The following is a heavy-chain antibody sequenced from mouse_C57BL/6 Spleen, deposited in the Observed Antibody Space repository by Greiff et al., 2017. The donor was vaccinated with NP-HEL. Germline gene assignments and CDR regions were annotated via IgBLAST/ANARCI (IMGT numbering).Heavy chain of an antibody. CDR3: AKSLYGNYGLDY. CDR2: IWRGGST. D-gene: IGHD2-1*01. J-gene: IGHJ4*01. V-gene: IGHV2-5*01. Sequence: QVHVKQSGPGLVQPSQSLSITCTVSGFSLTSYGVHWVRQSPGKGLEWLGVIWRGGSTDYNAAFMSRLSITKDNSKSQVFFKMNSLQADDTAIYYCAKSLYGNYGLDYWGQGTSVTVSS. CDR1: GFSLTSYG.